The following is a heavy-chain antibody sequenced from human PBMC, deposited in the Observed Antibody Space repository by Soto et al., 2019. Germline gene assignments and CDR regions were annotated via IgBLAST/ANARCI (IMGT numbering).Heavy chain of an antibody. CDR3: ARGIYSGADDAFDI. V-gene: IGHV3-7*04. D-gene: IGHD2-21*01. J-gene: IGHJ3*02. Sequence: LRLSCEASGFTFSNYWMSWIRQAPGKGLEWVANIRQDGSQKYLVDSVTGRFTISRDNAKNSLYLQMNGLRTEDTAVYYCARGIYSGADDAFDIWGQGTMVTVSS. CDR1: GFTFSNYW. CDR2: IRQDGSQK.